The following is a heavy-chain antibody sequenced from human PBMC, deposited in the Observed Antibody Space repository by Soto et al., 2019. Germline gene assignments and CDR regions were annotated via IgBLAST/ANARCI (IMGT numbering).Heavy chain of an antibody. D-gene: IGHD4-17*01. CDR3: ARDPIDYGDGR. J-gene: IGHJ4*02. CDR2: ISGSGGST. CDR1: GFTFSIYA. Sequence: EVQLLESGGGLVQPGGSLRLSCAASGFTFSIYAMSWVRQAPGKGLEWVSTISGSGGSTYHADSVKGRFTISRDNSKNTLYLQMNSLRAEDTAVYYCARDPIDYGDGRWGQGTLVTVSS. V-gene: IGHV3-23*01.